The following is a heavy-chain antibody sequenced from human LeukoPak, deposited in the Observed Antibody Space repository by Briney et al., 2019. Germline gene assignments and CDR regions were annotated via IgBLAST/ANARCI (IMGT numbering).Heavy chain of an antibody. CDR1: GYTFTGYY. Sequence: ASVKVSCKASGYTFTGYYMHWVRQAPGQGPEWMGRINPNSGGTDYAQKFQGRVTMTRDTSISTAYMELSRLRSDDTAVYFCARGIVVVPAVIVRGDYGMDVWGQGTTVTVSS. D-gene: IGHD2-2*02. CDR2: INPNSGGT. CDR3: ARGIVVVPAVIVRGDYGMDV. V-gene: IGHV1-2*06. J-gene: IGHJ6*02.